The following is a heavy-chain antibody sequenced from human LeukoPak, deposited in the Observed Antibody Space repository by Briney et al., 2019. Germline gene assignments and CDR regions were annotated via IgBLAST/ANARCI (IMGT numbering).Heavy chain of an antibody. CDR3: ATASVGVVVTATGFLDAFDI. V-gene: IGHV1-69*05. CDR1: GGTFSSYA. D-gene: IGHD2-21*02. Sequence: GASVKVSCKASGGTFSSYAISWVRQAPGQGLEWMGGIIPIFGTANYAQKFQGRVTITTDESTSTAYMELSSLRSEDTAVYYCATASVGVVVTATGFLDAFDIWGQGTMVTVSS. CDR2: IIPIFGTA. J-gene: IGHJ3*02.